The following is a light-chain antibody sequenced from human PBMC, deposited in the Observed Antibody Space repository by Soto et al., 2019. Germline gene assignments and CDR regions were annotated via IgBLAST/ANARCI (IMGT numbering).Light chain of an antibody. CDR3: QQYNSFWT. J-gene: IGKJ1*01. V-gene: IGKV1-5*03. CDR2: KAS. Sequence: DIQMTQSPSTQSASVGDRVPITCRASQSISSWLAWYQQKPGKAPKLLIYKASSLESGVPSRFSGSGSGTEFTLTISSLQPDDFATYYCQQYNSFWTFGQGTKVEIK. CDR1: QSISSW.